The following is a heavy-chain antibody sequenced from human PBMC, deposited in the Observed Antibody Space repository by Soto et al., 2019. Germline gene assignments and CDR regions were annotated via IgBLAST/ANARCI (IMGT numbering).Heavy chain of an antibody. CDR2: MNPNSGNT. J-gene: IGHJ6*03. CDR1: GYTFTSYG. V-gene: IGHV1-8*02. CDR3: ARADDFWSGYGVGYYYYYMDV. D-gene: IGHD3-3*01. Sequence: ASVKVSCKASGYTFTSYGISWVRQATGQGLEWMGWMNPNSGNTGYAQKFQGRVTMTRNTSISTAYMELSSLRSEDTAVYYCARADDFWSGYGVGYYYYYMDVWGKGTTVTVSS.